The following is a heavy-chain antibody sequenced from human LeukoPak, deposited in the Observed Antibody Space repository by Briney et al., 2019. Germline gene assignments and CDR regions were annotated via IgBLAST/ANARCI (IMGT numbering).Heavy chain of an antibody. CDR2: IYYRGST. Sequence: SETLSLTCTVSGGSVSSGSYYWSWIRQPPGKGLEWIGYIYYRGSTNYNPSLKSRVTVSVDTSKNHFSLKLTSVTAADTAVYYCARSLSPAVGGKYYYFYGMDVWGQGTTVTVSS. CDR1: GGSVSSGSYY. J-gene: IGHJ6*02. CDR3: ARSLSPAVGGKYYYFYGMDV. V-gene: IGHV4-61*03. D-gene: IGHD3-3*01.